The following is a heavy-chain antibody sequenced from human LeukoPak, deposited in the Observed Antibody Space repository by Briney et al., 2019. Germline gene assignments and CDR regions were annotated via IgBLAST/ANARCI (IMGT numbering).Heavy chain of an antibody. Sequence: GGSLRLSCAASGFTFSSYNMNWVRQAPGKGLEWVSYISSSRSTMYYADSVKGRFTISRDNAKNSRYLQMNSLRDEDTAVYYCARDVGIMVVTRWCFDLWGRGTLVTVSS. D-gene: IGHD2-21*02. CDR2: ISSSRSTM. CDR3: ARDVGIMVVTRWCFDL. J-gene: IGHJ2*01. V-gene: IGHV3-48*02. CDR1: GFTFSSYN.